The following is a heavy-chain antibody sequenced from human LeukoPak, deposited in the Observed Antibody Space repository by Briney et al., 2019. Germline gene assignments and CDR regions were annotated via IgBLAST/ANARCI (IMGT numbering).Heavy chain of an antibody. J-gene: IGHJ4*02. CDR3: VGGDYFDY. D-gene: IGHD4-17*01. V-gene: IGHV3-7*01. CDR2: IKQDGGEK. Sequence: GRSLRLSCADSGFTFRSYWMRWVRQAPGKGLEWVANIKQDGGEKYYVDSVKGRFTISRDNTKNSLYLQMNSLRAEDTAVYYCVGGDYFDYWGQGTLVTVSS. CDR1: GFTFRSYW.